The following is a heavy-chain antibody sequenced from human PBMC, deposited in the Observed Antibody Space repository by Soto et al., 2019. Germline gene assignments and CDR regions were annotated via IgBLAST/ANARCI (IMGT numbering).Heavy chain of an antibody. V-gene: IGHV1-3*05. CDR1: GYTFTSYA. D-gene: IGHD2-21*02. CDR2: INAGNGNT. Sequence: QVQLVQSGAEENKPVASVKVSCKASGYTFTSYARHWVRQAPGQRLEWMGWINAGNGNTKYSQKFQGRVTITRDTSASTAYMELSSLRSEDTAVYYCARSIVVVTALDYWGQGTLVTVSS. CDR3: ARSIVVVTALDY. J-gene: IGHJ4*02.